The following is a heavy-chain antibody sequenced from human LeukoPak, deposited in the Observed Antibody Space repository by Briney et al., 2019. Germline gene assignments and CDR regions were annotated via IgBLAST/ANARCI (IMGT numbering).Heavy chain of an antibody. CDR1: GGSISSYY. D-gene: IGHD3-10*01. CDR3: ASNKGGIWFGELIFDY. Sequence: SETLSLTCTVSGGSISSYYWSWIRQPPGKGLEWIGYIYYSGSTNYNPSLKSRVTISVDTSKNQFSLKLSSVTAADTAVYYCASNKGGIWFGELIFDYWGQGTLVTVSS. J-gene: IGHJ4*02. CDR2: IYYSGST. V-gene: IGHV4-59*01.